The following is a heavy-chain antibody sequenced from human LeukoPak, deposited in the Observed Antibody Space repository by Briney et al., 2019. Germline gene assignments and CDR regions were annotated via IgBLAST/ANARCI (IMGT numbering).Heavy chain of an antibody. D-gene: IGHD3-22*01. J-gene: IGHJ4*02. CDR2: ISDIGST. V-gene: IGHV4-59*01. Sequence: PSETLSLTCTVSGVSISSWYWSWIRQPPGEGLEYIGYISDIGSTSYKPSLKSRVTISVDTSKNQFSLRVTSLTAADTAVYYCAKTNSPYYYDTSSYNDYWGQGTLVTVSS. CDR1: GVSISSWY. CDR3: AKTNSPYYYDTSSYNDY.